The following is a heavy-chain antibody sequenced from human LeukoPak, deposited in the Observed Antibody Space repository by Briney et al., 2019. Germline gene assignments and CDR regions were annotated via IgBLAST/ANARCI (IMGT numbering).Heavy chain of an antibody. J-gene: IGHJ4*02. CDR2: INPGGGST. CDR3: TRGLYGGYRGDY. V-gene: IGHV1-46*01. CDR1: GYTFSSYY. Sequence: GASVKVSCKASGYTFSSYYMHWVRQAPGQGLEWMGLINPGGGSTIYAQKFQDRVTMTRDTSTGTVYMELSSLRSDDTAVYYCTRGLYGGYRGDYWGQGTLVTVSS. D-gene: IGHD5-12*01.